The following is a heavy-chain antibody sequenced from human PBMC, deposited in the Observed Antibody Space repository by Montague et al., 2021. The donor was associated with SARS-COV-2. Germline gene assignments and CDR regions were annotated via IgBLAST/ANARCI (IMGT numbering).Heavy chain of an antibody. CDR2: IGIDGSSG. J-gene: IGHJ4*02. CDR1: GITFSTAI. D-gene: IGHD6-19*01. Sequence: SLRLSCAASGITFSTAIMHWVRQTPGKGLEWVAVIGIDGSSGIYAGSVKGRFTISRDNGEHMVTLQMDGLTDEDTAVYYCAREGYTSGHAGRLEHWGQGTLVTVSS. V-gene: IGHV3-30*01. CDR3: AREGYTSGHAGRLEH.